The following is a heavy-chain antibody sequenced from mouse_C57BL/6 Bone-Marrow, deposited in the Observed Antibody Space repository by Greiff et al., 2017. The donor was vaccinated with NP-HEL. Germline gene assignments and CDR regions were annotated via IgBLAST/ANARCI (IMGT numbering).Heavy chain of an antibody. Sequence: SLEWVATISSGGSYTYYPDSVKGRFTISRDNAKNTLYLQMSSLKSEDTAMYYCARVYWYFDVWGTGTTVTVSS. CDR2: ISSGGSYT. J-gene: IGHJ1*03. V-gene: IGHV5-6*01. CDR3: ARVYWYFDV.